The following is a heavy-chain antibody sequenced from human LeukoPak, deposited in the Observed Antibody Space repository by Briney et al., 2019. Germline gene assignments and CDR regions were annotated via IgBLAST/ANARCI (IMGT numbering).Heavy chain of an antibody. J-gene: IGHJ4*02. V-gene: IGHV3-21*01. Sequence: GGSLRLSCAASGFTFSSYSMIWVRQAPGKGLEWVSSISSSSSYIYYADSVKGRFTISRDNAKNSLYLQMNSLRAEDTAVYYCATGRDCSGSSCYSVYWGQGTLVTVSS. CDR2: ISSSSSYI. CDR1: GFTFSSYS. D-gene: IGHD2-15*01. CDR3: ATGRDCSGSSCYSVY.